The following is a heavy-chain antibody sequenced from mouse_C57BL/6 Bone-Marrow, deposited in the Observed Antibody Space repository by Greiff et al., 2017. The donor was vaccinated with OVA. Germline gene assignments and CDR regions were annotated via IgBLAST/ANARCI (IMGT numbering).Heavy chain of an antibody. V-gene: IGHV1-54*01. CDR1: GYAFTNYL. D-gene: IGHD1-1*01. J-gene: IGHJ2*01. CDR2: INPGSGGT. Sequence: QVQLQQSGAELVRPGTSVKVSCKASGYAFTNYLIEWVKQRPGQGLEWIGVINPGSGGTNYNEKFKGKVTLTADKSSSTAYMQLSSLTSEDSAVYFCARFTTVVAGDYWGQGTTLTVSS. CDR3: ARFTTVVAGDY.